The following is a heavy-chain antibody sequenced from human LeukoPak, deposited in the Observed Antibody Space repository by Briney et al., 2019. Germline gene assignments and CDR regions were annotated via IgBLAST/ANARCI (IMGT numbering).Heavy chain of an antibody. CDR3: VRGAYSSGWYSDFDY. CDR2: INHSGST. Sequence: PSETLSLTCAVSGGSFSGYYWSWIRQPPGKGLEWIGEINHSGSTNYNPSLKGRLTMSVDTSKNQFSLKLTSVTAADTAVYYCVRGAYSSGWYSDFDYWRQGTLVTVSS. J-gene: IGHJ4*02. V-gene: IGHV4-34*01. CDR1: GGSFSGYY. D-gene: IGHD6-19*01.